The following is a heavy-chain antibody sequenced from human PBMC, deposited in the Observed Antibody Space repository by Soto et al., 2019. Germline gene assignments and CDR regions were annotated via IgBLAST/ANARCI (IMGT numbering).Heavy chain of an antibody. Sequence: PGGSLRHSCADSGFTFSSYAMSWVRQAPGKGLEWVSGINSDGSSTYYADSVKGRFTISRDNAKNTLYLQMNSLRAEDTAAYYCARSHYCSSTSCYQPYYYYYYMDVWGKGTTVTVSS. V-gene: IGHV3-74*01. CDR3: ARSHYCSSTSCYQPYYYYYYMDV. CDR2: INSDGSST. CDR1: GFTFSSYA. J-gene: IGHJ6*03. D-gene: IGHD2-2*01.